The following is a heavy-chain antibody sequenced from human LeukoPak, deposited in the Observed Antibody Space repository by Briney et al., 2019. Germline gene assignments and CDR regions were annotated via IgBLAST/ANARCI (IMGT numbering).Heavy chain of an antibody. Sequence: SGGSLRLSCAASGFTFSSYDMHWVRQATGNGLEWVSAIGTAGDTYYPGSVKGRFTISRENAKNSLYLQMNSLRAGDTGVYYCARAGAGYYYGSGSYYFDYWGQGTLVTVSS. V-gene: IGHV3-13*01. CDR2: IGTAGDT. D-gene: IGHD3-10*01. CDR1: GFTFSSYD. CDR3: ARAGAGYYYGSGSYYFDY. J-gene: IGHJ4*02.